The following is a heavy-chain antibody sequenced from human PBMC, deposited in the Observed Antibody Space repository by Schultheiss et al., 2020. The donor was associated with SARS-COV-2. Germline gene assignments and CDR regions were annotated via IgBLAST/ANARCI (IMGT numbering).Heavy chain of an antibody. CDR3: TKDISAGGADV. CDR1: GFTFDDYG. D-gene: IGHD2/OR15-2a*01. CDR2: ISWHSGDL. J-gene: IGHJ6*02. Sequence: GGSLRLSCTASGFTFDDYGMHWVRQAPGRGLEWVSGISWHSGDLGYVDSVKGRFTVSRDIAKNSMYLQMNSLRVDDTAFYYCTKDISAGGADVWGQGTAVTVSS. V-gene: IGHV3-9*01.